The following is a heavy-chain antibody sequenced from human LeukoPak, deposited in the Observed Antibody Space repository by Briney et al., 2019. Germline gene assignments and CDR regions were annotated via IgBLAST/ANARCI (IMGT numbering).Heavy chain of an antibody. CDR2: VSHNGVNR. CDR1: GFTFTSYA. Sequence: GESLRLSCAASGFTFTSYAMSWVRQAPGKGLEWLSVVSHNGVNRYYADSVRGRLSISRDNSKNTVYLQMNSLRAEDTAVYYCARSSVGATPYYFDYWGQGTLVTVSS. V-gene: IGHV3-23*01. D-gene: IGHD1-26*01. CDR3: ARSSVGATPYYFDY. J-gene: IGHJ4*02.